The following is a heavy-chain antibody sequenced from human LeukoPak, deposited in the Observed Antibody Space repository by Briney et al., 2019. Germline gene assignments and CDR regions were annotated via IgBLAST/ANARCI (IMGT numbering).Heavy chain of an antibody. V-gene: IGHV3-23*01. CDR2: ITGGGGST. J-gene: IGHJ4*02. Sequence: GGSLRLSCAASGFTFSNYAMSWVRQAPGKGLEWVSTITGGGGSTYYADSVKGRLTISRDDFKNTLYLQMSSLRDEDTAVYYCTTYSRSPDYWGQGTLVTVSS. CDR3: TTYSRSPDY. D-gene: IGHD1-26*01. CDR1: GFTFSNYA.